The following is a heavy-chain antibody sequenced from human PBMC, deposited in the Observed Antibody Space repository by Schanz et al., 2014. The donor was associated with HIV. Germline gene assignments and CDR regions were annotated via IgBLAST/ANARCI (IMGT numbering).Heavy chain of an antibody. CDR2: ISYDGRNK. D-gene: IGHD3-22*01. J-gene: IGHJ6*02. Sequence: VQLVESGGGLVEPGGSLRLSCEASGFSFSSFSMNWVRQAPGKGLEWVAVISYDGRNKCFGDSVKGRITISRDNSKNTLYLQIKSLRTEDTAVYYCAKDRNYYDDRYIGKGNYYYYXXMDVWGQGTTVTVSS. V-gene: IGHV3-30*18. CDR3: AKDRNYYDDRYIGKGNYYYYXXMDV. CDR1: GFSFSSFS.